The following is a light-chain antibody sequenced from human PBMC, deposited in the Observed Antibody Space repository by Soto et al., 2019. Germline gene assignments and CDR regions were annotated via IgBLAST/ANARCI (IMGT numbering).Light chain of an antibody. Sequence: DIQMTQSPSAMSASVGDGVTITCRASQGISNYLAWFQQHPGKVPKRLIYFASSLQSGVPSRFRGSESGTQFTLTISGLQPEDFTTYYCLKYSSYPGTFGQGTKV. CDR3: LKYSSYPGT. V-gene: IGKV1-17*03. CDR1: QGISNY. J-gene: IGKJ1*01. CDR2: FAS.